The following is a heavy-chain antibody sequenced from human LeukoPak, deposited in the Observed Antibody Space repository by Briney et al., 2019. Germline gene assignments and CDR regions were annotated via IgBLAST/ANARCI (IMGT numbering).Heavy chain of an antibody. J-gene: IGHJ4*02. D-gene: IGHD3-10*01. V-gene: IGHV3-20*04. CDR3: ARGGWFGELLFDY. CDR2: INWNGGST. CDR1: GFTFDDYG. Sequence: GGSLRLFCAASGFTFDDYGMSWVRQSSGKGLEWVYGINWNGGSTGYAYSVKGRFTISRDNAKNSLYLQMNSLRAEDTALYYCARGGWFGELLFDYWGQGTLVTVSS.